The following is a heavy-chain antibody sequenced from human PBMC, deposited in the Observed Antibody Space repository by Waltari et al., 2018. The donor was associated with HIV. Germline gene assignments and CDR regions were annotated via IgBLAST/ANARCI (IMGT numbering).Heavy chain of an antibody. D-gene: IGHD5-12*01. J-gene: IGHJ4*02. Sequence: EVQLVESGGGLVKPGGSLRLPCAASGFTFSGHTMNWVRQAPGKGLGWVSSISSSGTYIYYVDSVQGRFTISRDNAKNSLYLQMNSLRVEDTAIYYCAKVDTHGYLPYNWGQGTLVTVSS. CDR2: ISSSGTYI. CDR3: AKVDTHGYLPYN. CDR1: GFTFSGHT. V-gene: IGHV3-21*01.